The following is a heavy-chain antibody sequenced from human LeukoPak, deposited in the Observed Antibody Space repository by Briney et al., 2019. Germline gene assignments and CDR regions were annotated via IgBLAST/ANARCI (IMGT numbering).Heavy chain of an antibody. V-gene: IGHV4-30-4*07. Sequence: PSETLSLTCAVSGVSISSGGYSWSWLRQPPGKGLEWIGYIYYSGSTYYNPSLKSRVTISVDTSKNQFSLKLSSVTAADTAVYYCARDGSSGYYRPIDYWGQGTLVTVSS. CDR2: IYYSGST. CDR1: GVSISSGGYS. D-gene: IGHD3-22*01. J-gene: IGHJ4*02. CDR3: ARDGSSGYYRPIDY.